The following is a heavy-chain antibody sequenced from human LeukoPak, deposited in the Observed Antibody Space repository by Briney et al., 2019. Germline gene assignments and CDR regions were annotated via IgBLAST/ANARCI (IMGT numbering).Heavy chain of an antibody. Sequence: GASVKVSCKASGYTFTSYDINWVRQATGQGLEWMGWMNPNSGNTGYAQKFQGRVTITRNTSISTAYMELSSLRSEDTAVYYCAGTNDDFWSGYSSAGEDYWGQRTLVTVSS. V-gene: IGHV1-8*03. CDR2: MNPNSGNT. CDR3: AGTNDDFWSGYSSAGEDY. J-gene: IGHJ4*02. CDR1: GYTFTSYD. D-gene: IGHD3-3*01.